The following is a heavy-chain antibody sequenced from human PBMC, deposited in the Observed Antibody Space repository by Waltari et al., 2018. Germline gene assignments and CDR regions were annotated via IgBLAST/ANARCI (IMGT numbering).Heavy chain of an antibody. V-gene: IGHV4-39*02. CDR2: IYYSGST. CDR1: GGSISSSSYY. J-gene: IGHJ4*02. Sequence: QLQLQESGPGLVKPSETLSLTCTVSGGSISSSSYYWGWIRQPPGKGLEWIGSIYYSGSTYYNPSLKSRVTISVDTSKNQFSLRLSSVTAADTAVYYCARDGSAVTHVDYWGQGTLVTVSS. CDR3: ARDGSAVTHVDY. D-gene: IGHD4-17*01.